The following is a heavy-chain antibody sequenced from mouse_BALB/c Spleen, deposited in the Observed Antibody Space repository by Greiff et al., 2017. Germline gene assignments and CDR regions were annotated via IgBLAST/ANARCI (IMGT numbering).Heavy chain of an antibody. Sequence: DVHLVESGGGLVQPGGSRKLSCAASGFTFSSSGMHWVRQAPEKGLEWVAYISSGSSTIYYADTVKGRFTISRDNPKNTLFLQMTSLRSEDTAMYYCARGGYGNYDAMDYWGQGTSVTVSS. J-gene: IGHJ4*01. CDR3: ARGGYGNYDAMDY. V-gene: IGHV5-17*02. CDR2: ISSGSSTI. CDR1: GFTFSSSG. D-gene: IGHD2-1*01.